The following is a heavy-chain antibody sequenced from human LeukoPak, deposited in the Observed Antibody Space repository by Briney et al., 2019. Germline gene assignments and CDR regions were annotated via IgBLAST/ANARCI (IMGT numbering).Heavy chain of an antibody. CDR2: ISGSGGST. Sequence: GGSLRLSCAASGFTFSIYAMSWVRQAPGKGLEWVSAISGSGGSTYYADSVKGRFTISRDNSKNTLYLQMNSLRAEDTAVYYCAKDAYYYGSGSPDYYYYGMDVWGQGTTVTVSS. J-gene: IGHJ6*02. V-gene: IGHV3-23*01. CDR1: GFTFSIYA. D-gene: IGHD3-10*01. CDR3: AKDAYYYGSGSPDYYYYGMDV.